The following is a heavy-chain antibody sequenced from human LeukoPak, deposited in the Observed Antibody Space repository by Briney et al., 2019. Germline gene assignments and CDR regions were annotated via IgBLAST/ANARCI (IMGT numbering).Heavy chain of an antibody. CDR2: INTSGGTI. V-gene: IGHV3-11*04. CDR1: GFTLSDYY. J-gene: IGHJ3*02. Sequence: GGSLRLSCAASGFTLSDYYMSWIRQAPGKGLECISYINTSGGTIYYADSVKGRFTISRNNANNSLYLQMNNVRAEDTAVYYCARDESLGDLWSGYFDAFDIWGQGTMVTVSS. D-gene: IGHD3-3*01. CDR3: ARDESLGDLWSGYFDAFDI.